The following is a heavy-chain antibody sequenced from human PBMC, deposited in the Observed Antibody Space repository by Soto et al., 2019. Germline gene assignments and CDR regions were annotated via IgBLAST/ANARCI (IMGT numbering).Heavy chain of an antibody. V-gene: IGHV4-59*01. Sequence: PSETLSLTCTVSGGSISSYYWSWIRQPPGKGLEWIGYIYYSGSTNYNPSLKSRVTISVDTSKNQFSLKLSSVTAADTAVYYCARRRGSSWYFMEYVGGWFDPWGQGTLVTVSS. CDR3: ARRRGSSWYFMEYVGGWFDP. CDR1: GGSISSYY. D-gene: IGHD6-13*01. J-gene: IGHJ5*02. CDR2: IYYSGST.